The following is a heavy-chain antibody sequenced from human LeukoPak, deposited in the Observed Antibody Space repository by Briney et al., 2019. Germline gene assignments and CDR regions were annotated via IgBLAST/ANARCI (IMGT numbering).Heavy chain of an antibody. V-gene: IGHV5-51*01. J-gene: IGHJ4*02. CDR3: AMSGGQGAAGFDY. CDR2: IYPGDSDT. Sequence: GESLKISCKASGYTFTTYWIGWVRQMPGKGLEWMGIIYPGDSDTRYSPSFQGQVTISADKSISTAYLQWSSLKASDTAMYYCAMSGGQGAAGFDYWGQGTLVTVSS. D-gene: IGHD2-15*01. CDR1: GYTFTTYW.